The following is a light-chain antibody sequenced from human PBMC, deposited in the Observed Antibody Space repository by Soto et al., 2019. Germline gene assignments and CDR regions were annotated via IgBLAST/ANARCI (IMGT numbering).Light chain of an antibody. CDR2: GAS. J-gene: IGKJ1*01. CDR3: QQYGSSPRT. V-gene: IGKV3-20*01. Sequence: EIVLTQSPGTLSLSPGGRATLSCRASQSVSSRYLARYQQKPGQAPRLLMSGASSRATGIPDRFSGSGSGTDFTLTISRLEPEDFAVYYCQQYGSSPRTFGQGTKVEIK. CDR1: QSVSSRY.